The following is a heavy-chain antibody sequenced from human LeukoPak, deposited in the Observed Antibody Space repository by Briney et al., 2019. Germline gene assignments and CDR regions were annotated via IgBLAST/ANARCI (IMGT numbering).Heavy chain of an antibody. CDR2: ISSSSSYI. Sequence: GGSLRLSCAASGFTFSSYEMNWVRQAPGKGLEWVSSISSSSSYIYYADSVKGRFTISRDDAKNSLYLQMNSLRDEDTAVYYCARDAIVATMEDAFDIWGQGTMVTVSS. V-gene: IGHV3-21*01. CDR3: ARDAIVATMEDAFDI. J-gene: IGHJ3*02. CDR1: GFTFSSYE. D-gene: IGHD5-12*01.